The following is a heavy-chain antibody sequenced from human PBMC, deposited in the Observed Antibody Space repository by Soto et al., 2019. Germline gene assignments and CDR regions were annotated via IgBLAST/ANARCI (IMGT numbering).Heavy chain of an antibody. V-gene: IGHV3-74*01. CDR3: ARDGEVGRDILTGYYYYYYMDV. CDR1: GFTFSSYW. CDR2: INSDGSST. D-gene: IGHD3-9*01. J-gene: IGHJ6*03. Sequence: GGSLRLSCAASGFTFSSYWMHWVRQAPGKGLVWVSRINSDGSSTSYADSVKGRFTISRDNAKNTLYLQMNSLRAEDTAVYYCARDGEVGRDILTGYYYYYYMDVWGKGTTVTVSS.